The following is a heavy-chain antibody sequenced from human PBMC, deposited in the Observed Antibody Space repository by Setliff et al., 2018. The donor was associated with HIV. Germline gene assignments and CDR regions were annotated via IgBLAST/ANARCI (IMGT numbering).Heavy chain of an antibody. V-gene: IGHV3-23*01. D-gene: IGHD2-21*02. CDR3: AKSIVVVTARWYFDL. J-gene: IGHJ2*01. Sequence: PGGSLRLSCAASGFTFNTYAMSWVRQAPGKGLEWVSVISGSGGSTFYADSVKGRFTISRDNSKNTLYLLMNGLRVEDTAVYYCAKSIVVVTARWYFDLWGRGTLVTVSS. CDR1: GFTFNTYA. CDR2: ISGSGGST.